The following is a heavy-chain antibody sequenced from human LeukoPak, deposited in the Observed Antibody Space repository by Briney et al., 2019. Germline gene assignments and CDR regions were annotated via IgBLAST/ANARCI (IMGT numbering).Heavy chain of an antibody. D-gene: IGHD3-16*01. CDR1: GLSISDSG. Sequence: PGGSLRLSCAASGLSISDSGIHWVRQAPGKGLEWVSFIQSDGSDKFYADSVKGRFTISRDNSRNTVFLQMNSLRAEDTAVYYCAKELKLTPFDYWGQGTLVAVSS. CDR3: AKELKLTPFDY. CDR2: IQSDGSDK. J-gene: IGHJ4*02. V-gene: IGHV3-30*02.